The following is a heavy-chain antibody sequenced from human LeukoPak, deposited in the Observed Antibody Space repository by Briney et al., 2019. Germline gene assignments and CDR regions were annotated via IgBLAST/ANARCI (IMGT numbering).Heavy chain of an antibody. CDR1: GGSFSGYY. Sequence: SETLSLTCAVYGGSFSGYYWSWIRQPPGKGLGWIGEINHSVSTNYNPSLKSRVTISVDTSKNQFSLKLSSVTAADTAVYYCARYYGSGSYYNPPEDYWGQGTLVTVSS. V-gene: IGHV4-34*01. CDR3: ARYYGSGSYYNPPEDY. D-gene: IGHD3-10*01. CDR2: INHSVST. J-gene: IGHJ4*02.